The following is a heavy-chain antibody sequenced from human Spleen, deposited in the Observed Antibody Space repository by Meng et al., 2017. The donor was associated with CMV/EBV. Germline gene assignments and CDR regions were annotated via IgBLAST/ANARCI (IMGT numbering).Heavy chain of an antibody. CDR3: ARGSGSYYMAPTV. CDR2: INPNSGGT. Sequence: DSVKVSCKASGYTFTGYYMHWVRQAPGQGLEWMGWINPNSGGTNYAQKFQGRVNMTRDTSISTAYMELSRLRSDDTAVYYCARGSGSYYMAPTVWGQGTLVTVSS. V-gene: IGHV1-2*02. D-gene: IGHD1-26*01. CDR1: GYTFTGYY. J-gene: IGHJ4*02.